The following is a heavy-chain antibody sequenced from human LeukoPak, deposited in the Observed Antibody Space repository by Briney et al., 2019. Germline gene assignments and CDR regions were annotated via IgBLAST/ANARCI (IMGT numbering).Heavy chain of an antibody. J-gene: IGHJ5*02. CDR1: GYTFSGYY. CDR3: ARPRIAVGGFDP. CDR2: INPNSGGT. Sequence: ASVKVSCKAFGYTFSGYYMHWVRQAPGQGLEWLGWINPNSGGTKYAQKLQGRVTMTTDTSTSTAYMELRSLRSDDTAVYYCARPRIAVGGFDPWGQGTLVTVSS. D-gene: IGHD6-19*01. V-gene: IGHV1-2*02.